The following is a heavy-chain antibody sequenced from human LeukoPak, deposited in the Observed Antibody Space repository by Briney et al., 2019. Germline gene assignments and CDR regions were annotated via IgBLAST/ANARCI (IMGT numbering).Heavy chain of an antibody. J-gene: IGHJ6*03. CDR3: AREGSSSWYAVYYYYYMDV. Sequence: SETLSLTCTVSGGSLSSYYWSWIRQPAGKGLEWIGRISSSGSTTYNPSPRSRVTMSVDTSKNQFSLKLSFVTAAETAVYYCAREGSSSWYAVYYYYYMDVWGKGTTVTISS. D-gene: IGHD6-13*01. CDR2: ISSSGST. CDR1: GGSLSSYY. V-gene: IGHV4-4*07.